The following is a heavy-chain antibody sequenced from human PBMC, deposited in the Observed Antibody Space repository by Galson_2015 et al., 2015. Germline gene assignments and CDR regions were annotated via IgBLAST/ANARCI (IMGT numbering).Heavy chain of an antibody. CDR3: ARELPRSSTSCVYFDY. J-gene: IGHJ4*02. CDR1: GFTFSSYG. CDR2: IWYDGSNK. V-gene: IGHV3-33*01. Sequence: SLRLSCAASGFTFSSYGMHWVRQAPGKGLEWVAVIWYDGSNKYYADSVKGRFTISRDNSKNTLYLQMNSLRAEDTAVYYCARELPRSSTSCVYFDYWGQGTLVTVSS. D-gene: IGHD2-2*01.